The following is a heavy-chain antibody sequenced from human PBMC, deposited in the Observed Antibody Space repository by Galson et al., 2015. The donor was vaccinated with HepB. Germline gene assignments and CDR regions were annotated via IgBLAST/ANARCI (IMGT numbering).Heavy chain of an antibody. D-gene: IGHD3-10*01. CDR3: AKDGGPRRGDAQFDH. Sequence: SLRLSCAASGFRFDDYAMHWVRQAPGKGLEWVSGISWNSGAIDYADSVKGRFTISRDNAKKSLNLQMNSLRAEDTALYYCAKDGGPRRGDAQFDHWGQGTLVTVSS. CDR1: GFRFDDYA. CDR2: ISWNSGAI. J-gene: IGHJ5*02. V-gene: IGHV3-9*01.